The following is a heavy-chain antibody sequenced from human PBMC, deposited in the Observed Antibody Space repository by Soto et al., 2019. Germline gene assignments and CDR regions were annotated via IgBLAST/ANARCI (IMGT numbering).Heavy chain of an antibody. J-gene: IGHJ6*02. V-gene: IGHV4-34*01. D-gene: IGHD2-21*02. CDR2: INHSGST. CDR1: GGSFSCYY. CDR3: ARQHIVVVTATDYYYYYGMDV. Sequence: SETLSLTCAVYGGSFSCYYWSWIRQPPGKGLEWIGEINHSGSTNYNPSLKSRVTISVDTSKNQFSLKLSSVTAADTAVYYCARQHIVVVTATDYYYYYGMDVWGQGTTVTVSS.